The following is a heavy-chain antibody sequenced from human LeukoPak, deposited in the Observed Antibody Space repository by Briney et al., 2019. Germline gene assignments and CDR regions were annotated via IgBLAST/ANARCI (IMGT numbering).Heavy chain of an antibody. CDR1: GFTFSSYW. CDR2: INSDGSST. Sequence: GGSLRLSCAASGFTFSSYWMHWVRQAPGKGLVWVSRINSDGSSTSYAGSVKGRFTISRANAKHTLYLQIHSLRAEDPAVYYCARDMRIQLWAFDMWGQGTMVTVSS. J-gene: IGHJ3*02. V-gene: IGHV3-74*01. D-gene: IGHD5-18*01. CDR3: ARDMRIQLWAFDM.